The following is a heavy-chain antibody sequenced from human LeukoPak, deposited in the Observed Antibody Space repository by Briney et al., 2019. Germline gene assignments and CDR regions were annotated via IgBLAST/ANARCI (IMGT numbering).Heavy chain of an antibody. J-gene: IGHJ6*02. CDR1: GYSFSGHG. V-gene: IGHV1-18*01. CDR3: ARPGADCGSAGCYTYPYYGLDV. CDR2: ISAYNGNT. Sequence: ASVTVSCKASGYSFSGHGITWVRQAPGPGLEWMGWISAYNGNTKYAQNLQGRVTMTTDISTSTAYMELRSLRSDDTAVYYCARPGADCGSAGCYTYPYYGLDVWGQGTTVTVSS. D-gene: IGHD2-2*02.